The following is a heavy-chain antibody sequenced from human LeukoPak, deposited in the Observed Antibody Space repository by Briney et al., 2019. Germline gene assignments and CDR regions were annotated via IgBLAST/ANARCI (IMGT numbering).Heavy chain of an antibody. V-gene: IGHV1-8*03. Sequence: ASVKVSCKASGGTFKNYAISWVRQATGQGLEWMGWMNPNSGNTGYAQKFQGRVTITRNTSISTAYMELSSLRSEDTAVYYCARGQNVLRFLEWLRKSYYYYYYMDVWGKGTTVTVSS. CDR1: GGTFKNYA. CDR3: ARGQNVLRFLEWLRKSYYYYYYMDV. D-gene: IGHD3-3*01. J-gene: IGHJ6*03. CDR2: MNPNSGNT.